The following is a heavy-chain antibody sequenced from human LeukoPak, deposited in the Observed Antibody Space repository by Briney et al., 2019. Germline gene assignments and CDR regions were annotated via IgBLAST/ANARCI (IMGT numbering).Heavy chain of an antibody. CDR1: GFTFSNYA. V-gene: IGHV3-23*01. CDR2: ISGSGGST. J-gene: IGHJ4*02. CDR3: AKKEGVGGPFDY. D-gene: IGHD1-26*01. Sequence: GGSLRLSCAASGFTFSNYAMNWVRQAPGKGLEWVSAISGSGGSTYYADSVKGRFTISRDNSKNTLYLQMNSLRAEDTAVYYCAKKEGVGGPFDYWGQGTLVTVSS.